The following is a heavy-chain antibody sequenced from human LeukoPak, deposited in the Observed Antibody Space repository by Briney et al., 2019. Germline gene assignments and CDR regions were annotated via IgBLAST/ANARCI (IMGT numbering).Heavy chain of an antibody. CDR3: ARVRWLQSNWFDP. D-gene: IGHD5-24*01. V-gene: IGHV4-31*03. J-gene: IGHJ5*02. CDR1: GGSISSGGYY. CDR2: IYYSGST. Sequence: PSQTLSLTCTVPGGSISSGGYYWSWIRQHPGKGLEWIGYIYYSGSTYYNPSLKSRVTISVDTSKNQFSLKLSSVTAADTAVYYCARVRWLQSNWFDPWGQGTLVTVSS.